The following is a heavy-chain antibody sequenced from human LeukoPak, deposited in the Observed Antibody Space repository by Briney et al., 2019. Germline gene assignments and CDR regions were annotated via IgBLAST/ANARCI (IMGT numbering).Heavy chain of an antibody. CDR1: GFTFTNYA. Sequence: GGSLRLSCAASGFTFTNYAMTWVRQAPGKGLEWVSALAGSGISTYYAVSVTGRFTISRDNSKNTLFLHMNSLRAEDTAVYYCVRDDDRPDNGLDYWGQGTLVTVSS. J-gene: IGHJ4*02. CDR2: LAGSGIST. V-gene: IGHV3-23*01. D-gene: IGHD3-22*01. CDR3: VRDDDRPDNGLDY.